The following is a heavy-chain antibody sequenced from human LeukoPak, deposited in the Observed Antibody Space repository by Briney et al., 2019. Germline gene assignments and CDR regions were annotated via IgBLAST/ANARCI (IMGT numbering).Heavy chain of an antibody. J-gene: IGHJ4*02. Sequence: GRSLRLSCVVSGFTFISFAMHWVRQAPGKGLEGVAVMSSCGVSQQYADSVKGRFTIHRDNSRDTLYLQMNSLKIEDTAVYYCARDVAPKGFDYWGQGTLVTVSS. D-gene: IGHD2-21*01. V-gene: IGHV3-30-3*01. CDR1: GFTFISFA. CDR3: ARDVAPKGFDY. CDR2: MSSCGVSQ.